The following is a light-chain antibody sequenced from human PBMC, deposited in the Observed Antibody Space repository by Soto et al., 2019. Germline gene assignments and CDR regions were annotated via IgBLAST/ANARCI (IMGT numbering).Light chain of an antibody. J-gene: IGLJ1*01. CDR3: SSYAGTHVV. V-gene: IGLV2-8*01. Sequence: QPALTQPPSASGSPGQSVAISCTGTSSDVGGYDFVSWYQQHPGKAPKLMIYDVTKRPSGVPDRFSGSKSGNTASLTVSGLQGEDEADYYCSSYAGTHVVFGTGTKVTVL. CDR1: SSDVGGYDF. CDR2: DVT.